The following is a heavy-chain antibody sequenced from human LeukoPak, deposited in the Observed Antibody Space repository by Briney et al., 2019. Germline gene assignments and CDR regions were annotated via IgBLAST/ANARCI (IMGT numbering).Heavy chain of an antibody. CDR3: AREVVGATASTDY. CDR2: IYRGGST. CDR1: GFIVSSNY. V-gene: IGHV3-66*02. Sequence: GGSLRLSCAASGFIVSSNYMTWVRQAPGKGLEWVSVIYRGGSTYYADSVKGRFTISRDNSKNTLYLQMDSLSAEDTAVYYCAREVVGATASTDYWGQGTLVTVSS. D-gene: IGHD1-26*01. J-gene: IGHJ4*02.